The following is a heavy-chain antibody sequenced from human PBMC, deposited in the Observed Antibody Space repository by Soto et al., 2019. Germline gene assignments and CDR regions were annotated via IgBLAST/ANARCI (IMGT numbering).Heavy chain of an antibody. CDR2: INDDGIST. CDR1: GFTFSTYW. J-gene: IGHJ4*02. D-gene: IGHD1-1*01. CDR3: TRGPRSTSTGTGAF. V-gene: IGHV3-74*01. Sequence: GGSLRLSCAASGFTFSTYWMHWVRQVPGKGPEWVSRINDDGISTNYADSVKGRFTISRDNAKNTLYLQMNALRVEDTAVYYCTRGPRSTSTGTGAFWGQGTLVTVSS.